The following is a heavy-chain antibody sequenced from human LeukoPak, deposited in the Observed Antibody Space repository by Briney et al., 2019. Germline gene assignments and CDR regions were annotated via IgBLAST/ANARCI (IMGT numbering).Heavy chain of an antibody. V-gene: IGHV3-7*01. CDR2: IKADGGEK. Sequence: GGSLRLSCAASGFTFSSFSMNWVRQAPGKGLEWVAKIKADGGEKDHVASVKGRFTISRDNAKNSLYLQMNSLRVEDTAVYYCARGGAARPDFWGQGTLVTVSS. D-gene: IGHD6-6*01. CDR1: GFTFSSFS. CDR3: ARGGAARPDF. J-gene: IGHJ4*02.